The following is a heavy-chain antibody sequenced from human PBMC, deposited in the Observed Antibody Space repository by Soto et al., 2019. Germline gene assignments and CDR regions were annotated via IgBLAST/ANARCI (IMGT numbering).Heavy chain of an antibody. Sequence: GASVKVSCKASGYTFTGYYMHWVRQAPGQGLEWMGWINPNSGGPNYAQKFQGRVTMTRDTSISTAYMELSRLRSDDTAVYYCARVVVVASSPFDYWGQGTLVTVSS. CDR3: ARVVVVASSPFDY. D-gene: IGHD2-15*01. CDR2: INPNSGGP. CDR1: GYTFTGYY. V-gene: IGHV1-2*02. J-gene: IGHJ4*02.